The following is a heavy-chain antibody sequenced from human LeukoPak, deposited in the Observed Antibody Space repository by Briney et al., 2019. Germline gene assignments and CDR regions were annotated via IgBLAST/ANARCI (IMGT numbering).Heavy chain of an antibody. CDR2: IYYSGST. J-gene: IGHJ3*02. CDR1: GGSISSYY. Sequence: SETLSLTCTVSGGSISSYYWSWIRQPPGKGLEWIGNIYYSGSTNYNPSLKSRVTMSVDTSKNRFSLKLSSVTAADTAVCYCAREQWLENDAFDIWGQGTMVIVSS. D-gene: IGHD6-19*01. V-gene: IGHV4-59*01. CDR3: AREQWLENDAFDI.